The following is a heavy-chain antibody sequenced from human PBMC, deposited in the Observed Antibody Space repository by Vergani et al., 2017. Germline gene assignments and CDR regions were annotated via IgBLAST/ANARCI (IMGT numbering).Heavy chain of an antibody. CDR2: IYTSGST. CDR3: ARRGRMGILTGRFAHHGFDV. V-gene: IGHV4-61*02. J-gene: IGHJ5*01. Sequence: QVQLQESGPGLVKPSQTLSLTCTVSGGSISSGSYYWSWIRQPAGKGLEWIGRIYTSGSTNYNPSLKSRAVISVDTSKNQFSLQLTSVTAADTAFYFCARRGRMGILTGRFAHHGFDVWGRGILVTVSS. CDR1: GGSISSGSYY. D-gene: IGHD3-9*01.